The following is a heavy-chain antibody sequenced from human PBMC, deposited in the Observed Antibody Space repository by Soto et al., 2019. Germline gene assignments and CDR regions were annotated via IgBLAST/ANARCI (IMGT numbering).Heavy chain of an antibody. CDR2: IVVGSGNT. V-gene: IGHV1-58*01. Sequence: ASVKVSCKASGFTFTSSAVQWVRQARGQRLEWIGWIVVGSGNTNYAQKFQERVTITRDMSTSTAYMELSSLRSEDTAVYYCAAGTGDRDAFDIWGQGIMVTVSS. J-gene: IGHJ3*02. CDR1: GFTFTSSA. D-gene: IGHD7-27*01. CDR3: AAGTGDRDAFDI.